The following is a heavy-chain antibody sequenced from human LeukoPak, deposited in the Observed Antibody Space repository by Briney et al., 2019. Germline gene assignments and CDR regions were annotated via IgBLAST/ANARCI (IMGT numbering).Heavy chain of an antibody. Sequence: GGSLRLSCAASGFTFSSYAMSWARQAPGKGLEWVSAISGSGGSTYYADSVKGRFTISRDNSKNTLYLQMNSLRAEDTAVYYCAKITSGSYYFDYWGQGTLVTVSS. D-gene: IGHD1-26*01. CDR1: GFTFSSYA. V-gene: IGHV3-23*01. CDR2: ISGSGGST. CDR3: AKITSGSYYFDY. J-gene: IGHJ4*02.